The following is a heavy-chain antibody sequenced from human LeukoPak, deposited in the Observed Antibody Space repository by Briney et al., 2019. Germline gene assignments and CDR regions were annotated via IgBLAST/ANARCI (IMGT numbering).Heavy chain of an antibody. V-gene: IGHV4-34*01. J-gene: IGHJ4*02. CDR1: GGSFSGYY. D-gene: IGHD4-23*01. CDR2: INHSGST. CDR3: AREGYGGSPRVSY. Sequence: PSETLSLTCAVYGGSFSGYYWSWIRQPPGKGLEWIGEINHSGSTNYNPSLKSRVTISVDTSKNQFSLKLSSVTAADTAVYYCAREGYGGSPRVSYWGQGTLVTVSS.